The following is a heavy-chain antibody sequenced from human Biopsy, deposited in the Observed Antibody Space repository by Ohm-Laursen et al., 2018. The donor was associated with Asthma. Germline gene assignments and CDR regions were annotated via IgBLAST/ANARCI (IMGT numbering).Heavy chain of an antibody. CDR3: AKNSRRGSHDPFNI. Sequence: SLRLSCAASGFNFDDYGMNWVRQGPGKGLEWVAGISWNSVSIAYADSVRVRFTISRDNAKTSLYLQMNSLRDGDTAVYFCAKNSRRGSHDPFNIWGQGTMVTVSS. CDR1: GFNFDDYG. V-gene: IGHV3-9*01. J-gene: IGHJ3*02. CDR2: ISWNSVSI. D-gene: IGHD1-26*01.